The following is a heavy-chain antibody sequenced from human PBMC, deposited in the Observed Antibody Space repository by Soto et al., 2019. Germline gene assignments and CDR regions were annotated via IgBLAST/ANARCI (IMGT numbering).Heavy chain of an antibody. CDR1: GDSMNTNNW. V-gene: IGHV4-4*02. J-gene: IGHJ4*02. CDR3: ARNRLSCTTSTCHDVYFDF. D-gene: IGHD2-8*01. CDR2: IHHTGDP. Sequence: QVQLQESGPGLVRLAGTLSLPCAVFGDSMNTNNWWSWVRQPPGEGLEWIGEIHHTGDPTYTPSPKTRVTMSLSKSKYPFSQSLTSVTAADTAVYYCARNRLSCTTSTCHDVYFDFWGRGTLVTVSS.